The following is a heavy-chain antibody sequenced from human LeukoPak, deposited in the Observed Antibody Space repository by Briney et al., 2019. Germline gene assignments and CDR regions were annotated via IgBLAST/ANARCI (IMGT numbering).Heavy chain of an antibody. CDR2: IYYSGST. V-gene: IGHV4-59*01. CDR3: ARERSGYYFD. J-gene: IGHJ4*02. CDR1: GGSISSYY. Sequence: PSETLSLTRTVSGGSISSYYWSWIRQPPGKGLEWIGYIYYSGSTNYNPSLKSRVTISVDTSKNQFSLKLSSVTAADTAVYYCARERSGYYFDWGQGTLVTVSP. D-gene: IGHD3-22*01.